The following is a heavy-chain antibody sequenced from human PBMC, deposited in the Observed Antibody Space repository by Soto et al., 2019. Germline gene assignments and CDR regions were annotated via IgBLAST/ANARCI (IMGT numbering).Heavy chain of an antibody. D-gene: IGHD2-21*01. CDR3: AGLGDSFPASDS. J-gene: IGHJ5*01. V-gene: IGHV4-59*08. Sequence: RILQPQGKGLEWVGYIYYTGTTSYNPSLKNRVTISVDTSRNQFSLNLSSVTAADTAVYYYAGLGDSFPASDSWRNGILVPGSP. CDR2: IYYTGTT.